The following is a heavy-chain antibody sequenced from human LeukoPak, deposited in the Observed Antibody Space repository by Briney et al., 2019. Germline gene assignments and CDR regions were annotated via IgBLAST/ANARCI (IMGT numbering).Heavy chain of an antibody. CDR3: ARELTTVSENWFDP. CDR2: ILGSADNT. V-gene: IGHV3-23*01. CDR1: GFTFANFA. J-gene: IGHJ5*02. Sequence: PGGSLRLSCAASGFTFANFAMSWVRQAPGKGLEWVSTILGSADNTYYVDSVKGRFTISRDNSKNTLCLQMNSLRAEDTAVYYCARELTTVSENWFDPWGQGTLVTVSS. D-gene: IGHD4-11*01.